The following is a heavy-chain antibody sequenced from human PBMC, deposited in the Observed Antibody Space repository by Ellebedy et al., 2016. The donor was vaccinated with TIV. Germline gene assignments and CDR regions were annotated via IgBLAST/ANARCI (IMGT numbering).Heavy chain of an antibody. CDR1: GYTFTSYY. CDR2: ISPSNGGV. CDR3: ARESPGATSGFDY. J-gene: IGHJ4*02. D-gene: IGHD1-26*01. V-gene: IGHV1-46*01. Sequence: ASVKVSCKAFGYTFTSYYIHWVRQAPGQGLEWLGMISPSNGGVNYSPKFLGRVTMTRDKSTSTVFMELTSLTSEDTAVYYCARESPGATSGFDYWGRGTLVTVSS.